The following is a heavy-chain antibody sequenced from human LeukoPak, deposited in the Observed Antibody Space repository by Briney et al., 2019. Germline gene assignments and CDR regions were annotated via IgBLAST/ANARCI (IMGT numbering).Heavy chain of an antibody. D-gene: IGHD2-15*01. J-gene: IGHJ4*02. Sequence: ASVKVSCKASGYSFTSYGISWVRQAPGQGLEWMGWISAYNGYTNHAQKVQGRVTMTTDTSTTTAYMELRSLRSDDTAVYYCARRHCRGGSCCFDYWGQGTLVTVSS. CDR2: ISAYNGYT. V-gene: IGHV1-18*01. CDR1: GYSFTSYG. CDR3: ARRHCRGGSCCFDY.